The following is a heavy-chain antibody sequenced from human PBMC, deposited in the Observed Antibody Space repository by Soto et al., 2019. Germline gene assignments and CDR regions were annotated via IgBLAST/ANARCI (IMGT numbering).Heavy chain of an antibody. D-gene: IGHD3-10*01. CDR2: IYHSGST. Sequence: SETLSLTCAVSGGSISSGGYSWSWIRLPPGKGLEWIGYIYHSGSTYYNPSLKSRVTISVDRSKNQFSLKLSSVTAADTAVYYCARVNGSGSYYRDYFDYWGQGTLVTVSS. J-gene: IGHJ4*02. V-gene: IGHV4-30-2*01. CDR3: ARVNGSGSYYRDYFDY. CDR1: GGSISSGGYS.